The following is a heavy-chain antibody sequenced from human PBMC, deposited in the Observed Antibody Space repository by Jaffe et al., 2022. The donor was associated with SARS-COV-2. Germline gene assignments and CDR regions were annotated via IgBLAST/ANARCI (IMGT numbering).Heavy chain of an antibody. V-gene: IGHV4-34*01. CDR1: GGSFSGYY. D-gene: IGHD3-10*01. Sequence: QVQLQQWGAGLLKPSETLSLTCAVYGGSFSGYYWSWIRQPPGKGLEWIGEINHSGSTNYNPSLKSRVTISVDTSKNQFSLKLSSVTAADTAVYYCAREGVTMVRGKRPWFDPWGQGTLVTVSS. J-gene: IGHJ5*02. CDR2: INHSGST. CDR3: AREGVTMVRGKRPWFDP.